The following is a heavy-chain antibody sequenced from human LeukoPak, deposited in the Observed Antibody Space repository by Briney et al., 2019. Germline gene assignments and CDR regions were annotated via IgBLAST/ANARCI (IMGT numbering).Heavy chain of an antibody. Sequence: GGSLRLSCAASGFTFSSYSMNWVRQAPGKGLEWVSYISSSSSTIYYADSVKGRFTISRDNAKNSLYLQMNSLRAEDTAVYYCARDTPKNGYSSSWYYYYYGMDVWGQGTTVTVSS. CDR1: GFTFSSYS. D-gene: IGHD6-13*01. V-gene: IGHV3-48*01. J-gene: IGHJ6*02. CDR2: ISSSSSTI. CDR3: ARDTPKNGYSSSWYYYYYGMDV.